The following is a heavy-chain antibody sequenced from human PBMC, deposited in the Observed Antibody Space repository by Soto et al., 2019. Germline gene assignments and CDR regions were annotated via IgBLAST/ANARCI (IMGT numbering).Heavy chain of an antibody. D-gene: IGHD2-2*01. J-gene: IGHJ4*02. Sequence: GESLKISCRGSGFTFSNYWIAWVRQMPGKGLEWMGIIFPGDTETSYSTSFQGQVIISADKSINTAYLEWSSLKASDTAMYYCGKHECYFSSTTCSSVDYWGQGTPVTVSS. CDR1: GFTFSNYW. CDR2: IFPGDTET. V-gene: IGHV5-51*01. CDR3: GKHECYFSSTTCSSVDY.